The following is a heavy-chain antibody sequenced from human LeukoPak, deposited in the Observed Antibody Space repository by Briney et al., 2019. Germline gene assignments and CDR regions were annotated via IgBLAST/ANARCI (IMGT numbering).Heavy chain of an antibody. CDR1: GFTFSDYY. J-gene: IGHJ3*02. CDR3: ARAMSAWGVAFDI. Sequence: GGSLRVSCAASGFTFSDYYLSWMGQAPGRGLEWVSYISSSGSTIYYADSVKGRFTISRDNAKNSLYLQMNSLRAKDTAVYYCARAMSAWGVAFDIWGQGTMVTVSS. D-gene: IGHD3-16*01. CDR2: ISSSGSTI. V-gene: IGHV3-11*04.